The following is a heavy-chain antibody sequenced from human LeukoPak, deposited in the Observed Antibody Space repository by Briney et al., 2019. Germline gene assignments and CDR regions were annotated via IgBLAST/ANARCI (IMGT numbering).Heavy chain of an antibody. CDR2: ISDDGRVT. V-gene: IGHV3-74*01. CDR3: VRDVAPSGTVWFDS. D-gene: IGHD6-13*01. Sequence: TGGSLRLSCAASGFTFSRYYMYWIRQAPGKGLVWVSRISDDGRVTLYADFVKGRFTISRDNAKNTLSLQMNSLRVEDTAVYYCVRDVAPSGTVWFDSWGQGTLVTVSS. CDR1: GFTFSRYY. J-gene: IGHJ5*01.